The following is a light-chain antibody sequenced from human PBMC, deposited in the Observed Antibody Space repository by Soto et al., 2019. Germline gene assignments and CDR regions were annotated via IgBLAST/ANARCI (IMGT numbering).Light chain of an antibody. CDR2: EVS. Sequence: QPVLTQPPSVSGSPGQSVTISCTGTSSDIGYHNRVSWYQQPPGTAPKLMIYEVSTRYSGVPDRFSGSKSGNTASLTISGLQAEDEADYYCSSFASSASLVFGGGTKLTVL. V-gene: IGLV2-18*02. J-gene: IGLJ3*02. CDR3: SSFASSASLV. CDR1: SSDIGYHNR.